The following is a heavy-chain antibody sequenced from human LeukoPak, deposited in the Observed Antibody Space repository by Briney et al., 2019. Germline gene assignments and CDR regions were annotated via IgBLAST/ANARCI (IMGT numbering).Heavy chain of an antibody. CDR3: VRDYCSGGSCYESNWFDP. V-gene: IGHV3-33*01. Sequence: GRSLRLSCAASGFTFSKYGMHWVRQAPGKGLEWVAVIWFDGSNRNHADSVKGRFTISRDNSKNTLFLQMNSLRVEDTAVYFCVRDYCSGGSCYESNWFDPWGQGTLVTVPS. D-gene: IGHD2-15*01. J-gene: IGHJ5*02. CDR1: GFTFSKYG. CDR2: IWFDGSNR.